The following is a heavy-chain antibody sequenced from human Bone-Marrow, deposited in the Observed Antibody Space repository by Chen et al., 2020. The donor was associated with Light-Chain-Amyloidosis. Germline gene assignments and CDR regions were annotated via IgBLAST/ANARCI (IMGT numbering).Heavy chain of an antibody. D-gene: IGHD3-3*01. V-gene: IGHV1-69*01. Sequence: QVQLVQSGAEVKKHGSSVKVSCRASGGTFNSYGVSWIRQAPGQGLEWMGWIIPMFGRAHYAQKFQGRVTMTADESTNTAYMELSRLGSEDTAVYYCARDETPIFGVVTYNWFDPWGQGTLVTVSS. CDR1: GGTFNSYG. CDR2: IIPMFGRA. CDR3: ARDETPIFGVVTYNWFDP. J-gene: IGHJ5*02.